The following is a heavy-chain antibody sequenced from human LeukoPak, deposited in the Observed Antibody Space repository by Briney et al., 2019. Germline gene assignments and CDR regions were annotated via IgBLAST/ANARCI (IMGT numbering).Heavy chain of an antibody. J-gene: IGHJ4*02. D-gene: IGHD6-19*01. CDR2: IYSGGNT. V-gene: IGHV3-53*01. CDR3: ARDKVGGSMAGSNLDY. CDR1: GFSVSSNY. Sequence: GGSLRLSCAASGFSVSSNYMSWVRQTPGKGLECVSLIYSGGNTYYADSVKGRFTISRDNSKNTVYLQMNSLRVEDTAVYYCARDKVGGSMAGSNLDYWGQGNLVTVSS.